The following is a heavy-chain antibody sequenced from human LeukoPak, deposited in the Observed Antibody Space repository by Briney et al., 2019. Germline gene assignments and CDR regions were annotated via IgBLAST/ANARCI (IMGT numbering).Heavy chain of an antibody. V-gene: IGHV5-51*01. J-gene: IGHJ1*01. Sequence: GASLKISCKGSGYSFTTYWIGWVRQMPGKGLEWMGIIYPGDSDTRYSPSFQGQVTISADKSFSTAYLQWSSLKASDTAMYYCARRGIAVAGTPAEYFHHWGQGTLVIVSS. CDR2: IYPGDSDT. D-gene: IGHD6-19*01. CDR3: ARRGIAVAGTPAEYFHH. CDR1: GYSFTTYW.